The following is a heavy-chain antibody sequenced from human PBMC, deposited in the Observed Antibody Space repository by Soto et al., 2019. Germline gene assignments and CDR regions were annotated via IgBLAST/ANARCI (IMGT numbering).Heavy chain of an antibody. CDR1: GFTFTSSG. CDR2: VAYDSHII. CDR3: AKNAYNGIYRGDAFDS. V-gene: IGHV3-30*18. Sequence: PWVSLRLSCFASGFTFTSSGMNWVRQVPGKGREGLALVAYDSHIISYSESVRGRFTISTDNSNYSIHLQINSPRPEDTALYYCAKNAYNGIYRGDAFDSWGKGALVTVSP. D-gene: IGHD1-26*01. J-gene: IGHJ4*02.